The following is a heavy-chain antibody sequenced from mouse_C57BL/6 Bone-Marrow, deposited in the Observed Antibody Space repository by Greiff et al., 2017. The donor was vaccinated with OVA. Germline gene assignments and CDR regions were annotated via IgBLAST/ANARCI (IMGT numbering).Heavy chain of an antibody. D-gene: IGHD2-1*01. CDR1: GYTFTDYY. Sequence: EVQLQQSGPELVKPGASVKISCKASGYTFTDYYMNWVKQSHGKSLEWIGDINPNNGGTSYNQKFKGKATLTVDKSSSTAYMELRSLTSEDSAVYYCARDLLWGAMDYWGQGTSVTVSS. J-gene: IGHJ4*01. V-gene: IGHV1-26*01. CDR2: INPNNGGT. CDR3: ARDLLWGAMDY.